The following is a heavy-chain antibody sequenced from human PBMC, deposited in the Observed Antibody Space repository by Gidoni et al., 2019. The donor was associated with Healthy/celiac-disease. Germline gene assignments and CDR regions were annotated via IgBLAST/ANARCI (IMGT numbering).Heavy chain of an antibody. Sequence: QLQLQESGPGLVKPSETLSLTCTVSGGSISSSSYYWGWIRQPPGKGLEWIGSIYYSGSTYYNPSLKSRVTISVDTSKNQFSLKLSSVTAADTAVYYCARGGGNANFDYWGQGTLVTVSS. V-gene: IGHV4-39*01. D-gene: IGHD1-1*01. CDR1: GGSISSSSYY. CDR3: ARGGGNANFDY. CDR2: IYYSGST. J-gene: IGHJ4*02.